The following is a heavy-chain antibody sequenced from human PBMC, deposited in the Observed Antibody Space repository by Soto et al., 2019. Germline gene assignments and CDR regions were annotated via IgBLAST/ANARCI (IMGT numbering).Heavy chain of an antibody. D-gene: IGHD5-18*01. Sequence: VGSLRLSCAASGFTFSSYGMHWVRQAPGKGLEWVAVIWYDGSNKYYADSVKGRFTISRDNSKNTLYLQMNSLRAEDTAVYYCARDTPPDGWHTAMAPFDYWGQGTLVTVS. J-gene: IGHJ4*02. CDR3: ARDTPPDGWHTAMAPFDY. V-gene: IGHV3-33*01. CDR1: GFTFSSYG. CDR2: IWYDGSNK.